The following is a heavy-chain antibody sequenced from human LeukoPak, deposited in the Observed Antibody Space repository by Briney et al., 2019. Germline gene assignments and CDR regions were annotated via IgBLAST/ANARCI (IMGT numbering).Heavy chain of an antibody. CDR1: GGSISSYY. CDR3: GGGGGDCYPQPATWFDP. V-gene: IGHV4-59*01. D-gene: IGHD2-21*02. J-gene: IGHJ5*02. CDR2: IYYSGST. Sequence: SETLSLTCTVSGGSISSYYWSWIRQPPGKGLEWIGYIYYSGSTNHNPSLKSRVTISVDTSKNQFSLKLSSVTAADTAVYYWGGGGGDCYPQPATWFDPWGQGTLVTVSS.